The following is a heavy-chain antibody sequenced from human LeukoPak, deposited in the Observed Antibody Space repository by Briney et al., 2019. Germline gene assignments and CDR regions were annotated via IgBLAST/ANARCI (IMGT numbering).Heavy chain of an antibody. D-gene: IGHD3-10*02. CDR1: GFTFSSYW. Sequence: GGCLRLSCAASGFTFSSYWMSWVRPAPGKGREWVGNIKTEGSEKYYVESVKGRFTISRDNAKNTLYLQMNSLRAEDMAVYYRAERGITMIGGVWGKGTTVTISS. J-gene: IGHJ6*04. CDR3: AERGITMIGGV. CDR2: IKTEGSEK. V-gene: IGHV3-7*01.